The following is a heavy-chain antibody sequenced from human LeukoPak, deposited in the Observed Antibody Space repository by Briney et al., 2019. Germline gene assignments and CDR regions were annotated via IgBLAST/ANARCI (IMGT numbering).Heavy chain of an antibody. J-gene: IGHJ4*02. CDR1: GYTFTSYD. D-gene: IGHD4-17*01. Sequence: GASVKVSCKASGYTFTSYDINWVRQATGQGLEWMGWMNPNSGNTGYAQKFQGRVTMTRNTSISTAYMELSSLRSEDTAVYYCARGRRVYGDGNFDYWGQGTLVTVSS. V-gene: IGHV1-8*01. CDR3: ARGRRVYGDGNFDY. CDR2: MNPNSGNT.